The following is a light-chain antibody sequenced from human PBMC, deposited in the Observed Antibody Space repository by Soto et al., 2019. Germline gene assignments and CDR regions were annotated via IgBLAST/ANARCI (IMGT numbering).Light chain of an antibody. Sequence: QSVLTQPASVSGSPGQSITISCTGASSEGGSYNLVSWYQQEPGKAPKVIIYEGSKRPSGVSYRFSGSKSGNTASLTISGLQAEDEADYYCCSYAGYSTYVFGTGTKLTVL. CDR3: CSYAGYSTYV. J-gene: IGLJ1*01. CDR2: EGS. V-gene: IGLV2-23*01. CDR1: SSEGGSYNL.